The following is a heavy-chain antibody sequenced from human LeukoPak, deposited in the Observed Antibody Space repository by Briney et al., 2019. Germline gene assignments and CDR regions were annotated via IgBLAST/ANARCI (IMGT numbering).Heavy chain of an antibody. CDR2: ISSGSSTI. D-gene: IGHD2-15*01. Sequence: GGSLRLSCAASGFTFSSYGMSWVRQAPGKGLEWVSYISSGSSTIYYADSVKGRFTISRDNAKNSLYLQMNSLRAEDTAVYYCARVNRMVPGYCSGGTCPGDYWGQGTLVTVSS. CDR3: ARVNRMVPGYCSGGTCPGDY. J-gene: IGHJ4*02. CDR1: GFTFSSYG. V-gene: IGHV3-48*01.